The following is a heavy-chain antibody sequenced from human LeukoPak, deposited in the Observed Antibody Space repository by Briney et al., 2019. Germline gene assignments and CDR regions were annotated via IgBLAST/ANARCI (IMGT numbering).Heavy chain of an antibody. Sequence: PGGSLRLSCAVSGFTFSSYLMHWVRQAPGKGLVWVSRINSDGSSTDYADSVKGRFTISRDNAKNTLYSQMNSLRADDTALYYCVREPDGGRYYQYGMDVWGQGTTVTVSS. V-gene: IGHV3-74*01. CDR2: INSDGSST. J-gene: IGHJ6*02. D-gene: IGHD1-26*01. CDR1: GFTFSSYL. CDR3: VREPDGGRYYQYGMDV.